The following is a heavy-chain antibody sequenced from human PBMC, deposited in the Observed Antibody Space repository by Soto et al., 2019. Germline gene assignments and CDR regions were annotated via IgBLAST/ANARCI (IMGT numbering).Heavy chain of an antibody. D-gene: IGHD1-26*01. CDR1: GLTFSDYY. CDR2: ISGSGVYT. J-gene: IGHJ4*02. Sequence: PGGSLRLSCAASGLTFSDYYMSWTGKAPGKGLEWFSYISGSGVYTNYADSVKGRFTLSRDSSKNSLYLQMNSLTAEDTAVYYCARADRGKSGPTCWCQGTLVTVSS. CDR3: ARADRGKSGPTC. V-gene: IGHV3-11*06.